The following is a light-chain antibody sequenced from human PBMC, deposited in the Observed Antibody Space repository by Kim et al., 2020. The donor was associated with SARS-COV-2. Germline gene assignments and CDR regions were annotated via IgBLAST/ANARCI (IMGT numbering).Light chain of an antibody. CDR3: QQRRKSIT. V-gene: IGKV3-11*01. J-gene: IGKJ5*01. Sequence: LSPGERATLSCRASQSVDGYLAWLQQKPGQAPRLLISNASNRAAGVPARFSGSGSGTDFTLTISSLEAEDFAVYYCQQRRKSITFGQGTRLEIK. CDR1: QSVDGY. CDR2: NAS.